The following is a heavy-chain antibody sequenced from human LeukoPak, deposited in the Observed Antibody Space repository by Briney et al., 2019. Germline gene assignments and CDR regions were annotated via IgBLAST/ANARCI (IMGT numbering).Heavy chain of an antibody. D-gene: IGHD4-23*01. CDR2: ISRNSGYI. CDR3: AKQPTVVNGRDY. CDR1: GFTFSSYS. V-gene: IGHV3-21*04. Sequence: GTSLRLSCEVSGFTFSSYSMNWVRQAPGKGLEWVSSISRNSGYIYYADSVKGRFTISRDNAKNSLYLQMNSLRAEDTAVYYCAKQPTVVNGRDYWGQGTLVTVSS. J-gene: IGHJ4*02.